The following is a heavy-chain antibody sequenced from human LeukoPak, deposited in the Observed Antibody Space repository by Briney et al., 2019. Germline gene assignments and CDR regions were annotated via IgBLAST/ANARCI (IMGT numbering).Heavy chain of an antibody. Sequence: SETLSLTCAVYGGSFSGYYWSWIRKPPGKGLEWIGEINHSGSTNYNPSLKSRVTISVDTSKNQFSLKLSSVTAADTAVYYCARAPSHIAAAGPFDYWGQGTLVTVSS. V-gene: IGHV4-34*01. J-gene: IGHJ4*02. CDR3: ARAPSHIAAAGPFDY. CDR1: GGSFSGYY. D-gene: IGHD6-13*01. CDR2: INHSGST.